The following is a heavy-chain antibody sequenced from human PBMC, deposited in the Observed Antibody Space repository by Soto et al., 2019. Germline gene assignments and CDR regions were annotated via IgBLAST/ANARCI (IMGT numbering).Heavy chain of an antibody. CDR3: ARDQYYDILTGYYIEDAFDI. Sequence: ESGGGVVQPGRSLRLSCAASGFTFSSYGMHWVRQAPGKGLEWVAVIWYDGSNKYYADSVKGRFTISRDNSKNTLYLQMNSLRAEDTAVYYCARDQYYDILTGYYIEDAFDIWGQGTMVTVSS. V-gene: IGHV3-33*01. CDR2: IWYDGSNK. CDR1: GFTFSSYG. D-gene: IGHD3-9*01. J-gene: IGHJ3*02.